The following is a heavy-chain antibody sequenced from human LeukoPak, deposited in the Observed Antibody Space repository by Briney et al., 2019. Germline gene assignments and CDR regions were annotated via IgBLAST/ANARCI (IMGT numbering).Heavy chain of an antibody. CDR3: ARQVVFNWFDP. Sequence: GSLRLSCAASGFTFSSYWMSWIRQPPGKGLEWIGSIYYSGSTYYNPSLKSRVTISVDTSKNQFSLKLSSVTAADTAVYYCARQVVFNWFDPWGQGTLVTVSS. CDR1: GFTFSSYW. CDR2: IYYSGST. J-gene: IGHJ5*02. D-gene: IGHD3-22*01. V-gene: IGHV4-39*01.